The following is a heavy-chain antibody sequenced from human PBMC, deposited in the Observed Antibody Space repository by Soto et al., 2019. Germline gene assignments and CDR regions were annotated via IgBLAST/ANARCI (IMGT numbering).Heavy chain of an antibody. V-gene: IGHV1-69*13. CDR3: ARDPNGSGYVNWFDP. D-gene: IGHD3-10*01. CDR1: GSTFSSYA. Sequence: SVKVSCKASGSTFSSYAISWVRQAPGQGLEWMGGIIPIFGTANYAQKFQGRVTITADESTSTAYMELSSLRSEDTAVYYCARDPNGSGYVNWFDPWGQGTLVTVSS. J-gene: IGHJ5*02. CDR2: IIPIFGTA.